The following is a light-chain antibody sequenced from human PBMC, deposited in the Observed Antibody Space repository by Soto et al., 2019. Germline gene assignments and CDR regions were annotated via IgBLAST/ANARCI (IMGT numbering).Light chain of an antibody. CDR3: SPYSPSTTYV. V-gene: IGLV2-14*01. CDR1: SSDFGGYNS. CDR2: DVS. Sequence: QSVLTQPASVSGPPGQSITISCTGTSSDFGGYNSVSWYQQHPGKAPKLMIHDVSNRASGVSSRFSGSKSDNTASLTISGLQAEDEADYYCSPYSPSTTYVFGTGTKVTVL. J-gene: IGLJ1*01.